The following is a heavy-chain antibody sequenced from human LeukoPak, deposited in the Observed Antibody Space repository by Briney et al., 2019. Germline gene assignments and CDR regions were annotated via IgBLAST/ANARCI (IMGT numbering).Heavy chain of an antibody. V-gene: IGHV3-23*01. D-gene: IGHD3-22*01. Sequence: GGSLRLSCAASGFTFSSYGMSWVRQAPGKGLEWVSAISCSGGSTYYADSVKGRFTVSRDNSKNTLYLQMNSLRAEAKALYYCAGSAGGYSDYWGQGTLVTVSS. CDR2: ISCSGGST. CDR3: AGSAGGYSDY. J-gene: IGHJ4*02. CDR1: GFTFSSYG.